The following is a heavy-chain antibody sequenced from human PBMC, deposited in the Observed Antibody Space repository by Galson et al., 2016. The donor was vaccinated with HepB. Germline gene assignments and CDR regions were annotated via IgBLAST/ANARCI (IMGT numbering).Heavy chain of an antibody. D-gene: IGHD3-9*01. CDR1: GFTFSSSA. J-gene: IGHJ4*02. Sequence: SLRLSCAASGFTFSSSAMTWVRLAPGKGLEWVSTISGSGGRAYYADSVKGRFTISRDNSKKTLYLQMNSLRTEDTAVYYCAKNRYFDILNGYSQIDYWGQGTLVTVSS. CDR3: AKNRYFDILNGYSQIDY. CDR2: ISGSGGRA. V-gene: IGHV3-23*01.